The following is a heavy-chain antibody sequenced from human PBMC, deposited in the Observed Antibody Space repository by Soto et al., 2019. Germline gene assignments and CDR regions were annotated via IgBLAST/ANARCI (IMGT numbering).Heavy chain of an antibody. CDR2: ISGSGGST. D-gene: IGHD3-16*01. Sequence: GGSLRLSCAASGFTFSSYAMSWVRQAPGKGLEWVSAISGSGGSTYYADSVKGRFTISRDNSKNTLYLQMNSLRAEDTAVYYCAKDVIVGELQITVFDYWGQGTLVTVSS. V-gene: IGHV3-23*01. J-gene: IGHJ4*02. CDR3: AKDVIVGELQITVFDY. CDR1: GFTFSSYA.